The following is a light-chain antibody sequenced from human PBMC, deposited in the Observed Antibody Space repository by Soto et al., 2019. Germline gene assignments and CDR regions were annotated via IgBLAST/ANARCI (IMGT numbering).Light chain of an antibody. CDR3: QQYGSSPHT. CDR1: QSVSSSY. V-gene: IGKV3-20*01. J-gene: IGKJ2*01. CDR2: GAS. Sequence: EIVLTQSPGTLSLSPGERATLSCRASQSVSSSYLAWYQHKPGQAPRLLIYGASSRATGIPDRFSGSGSGTDFNLTISRLEPEDVAVYYCQQYGSSPHTFGQGTKLEIK.